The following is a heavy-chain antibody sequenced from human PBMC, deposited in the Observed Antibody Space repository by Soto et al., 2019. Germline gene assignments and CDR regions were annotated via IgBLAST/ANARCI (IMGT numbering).Heavy chain of an antibody. CDR1: GVTFRSSA. CDR3: AKSHDYGDYAVDY. CDR2: ISGSGGST. Sequence: QPGGSLRLSCAASGVTFRSSAMSWVRQAPGKGLEWVSAISGSGGSTYYADSVKGRFTISRDNSKNTLYLQMNSLRAEDTAVYYCAKSHDYGDYAVDYWGQGTLVTVSS. J-gene: IGHJ4*02. V-gene: IGHV3-23*01. D-gene: IGHD4-17*01.